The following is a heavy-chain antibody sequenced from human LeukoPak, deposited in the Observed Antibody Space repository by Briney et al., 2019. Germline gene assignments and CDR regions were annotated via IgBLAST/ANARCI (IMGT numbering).Heavy chain of an antibody. CDR3: ARGVLTGLDYFDY. D-gene: IGHD3-9*01. CDR2: INPDGSEK. V-gene: IGHV3-7*01. Sequence: GGSLRRSCVASGFTFSNYWLTWVRQAPGKGLEWVANINPDGSEKIYVDSVKGRFTISRDNAKNSLYLQMNSLRAEDTALYYCARGVLTGLDYFDYWGQGTLVTVSS. CDR1: GFTFSNYW. J-gene: IGHJ4*02.